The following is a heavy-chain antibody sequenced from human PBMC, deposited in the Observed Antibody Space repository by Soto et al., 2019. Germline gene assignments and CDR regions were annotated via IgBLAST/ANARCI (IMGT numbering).Heavy chain of an antibody. J-gene: IGHJ4*02. CDR1: GYTFTSYY. CDR3: VRTLAAAGTH. CDR2: INPSGGST. Sequence: QVQLVQSGAEVMKPGASVKVSCKASGYTFTSYYIHWVRQAPGQGLEWMGIINPSGGSTSYAQKFQGRVTMTRDTSTSTVYMELSSLRSEDTAVYYCVRTLAAAGTHWGQGTLVTVSS. V-gene: IGHV1-46*03. D-gene: IGHD6-13*01.